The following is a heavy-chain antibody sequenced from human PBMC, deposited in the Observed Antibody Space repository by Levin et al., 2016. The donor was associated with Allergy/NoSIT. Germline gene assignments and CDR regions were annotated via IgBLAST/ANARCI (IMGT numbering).Heavy chain of an antibody. D-gene: IGHD3-16*01. CDR3: TSSRVGAGDRLNYGMDV. CDR1: GFTFADSA. CDR2: IRSKSYGGTT. V-gene: IGHV3-49*04. J-gene: IGHJ6*02. Sequence: GGSLRLSCTASGFTFADSALSWVRQAPGKGLEWVGFIRSKSYGGTTEYAASVKGRFTISRDDSKSSAYLQMNSLKAEDTAVYYCTSSRVGAGDRLNYGMDVWGQGTTVTVSS.